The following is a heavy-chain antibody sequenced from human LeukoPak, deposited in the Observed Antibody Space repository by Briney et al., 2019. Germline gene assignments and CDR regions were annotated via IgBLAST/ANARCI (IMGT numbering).Heavy chain of an antibody. CDR3: ATRGTYYSDSSGYYVFQH. CDR2: INYSGTT. V-gene: IGHV4-39*01. Sequence: SETLSLTCRVSGGSISSTTYCWGWIRQPPGKGLEWIATINYSGTTHYNPSLKSRVTISVDTSKNQFSLKLSSVTAADTAVYYCATRGTYYSDSSGYYVFQHWGQGTLVTVSS. J-gene: IGHJ1*01. CDR1: GGSISSTTYC. D-gene: IGHD3-22*01.